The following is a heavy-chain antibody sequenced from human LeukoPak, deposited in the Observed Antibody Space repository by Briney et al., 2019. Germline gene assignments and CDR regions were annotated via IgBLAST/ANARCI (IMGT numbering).Heavy chain of an antibody. V-gene: IGHV3-7*01. CDR3: AKDSYSYYDSSRNYFDY. D-gene: IGHD3-22*01. CDR2: IKQDGSEK. J-gene: IGHJ4*02. CDR1: GFTFSSYW. Sequence: GGSLRLSCVASGFTFSSYWMTWVRQAPGKGLEWVANIKQDGSEKNYVDSVKGRFTISRDNAKNALYLQMNSLRAEDTAVYYCAKDSYSYYDSSRNYFDYWGQGTLVTVSS.